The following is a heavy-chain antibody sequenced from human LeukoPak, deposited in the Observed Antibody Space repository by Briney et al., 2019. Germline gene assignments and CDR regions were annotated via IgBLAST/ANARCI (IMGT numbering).Heavy chain of an antibody. J-gene: IGHJ4*02. Sequence: SETLSLTCTVSGASISSDYWSWIRQPPGKGLEWIGYIHYSGTTNYNPSLKSRVTISVDRSKNQFSLKLRSVIAADTAVYYCARVGWELLGPFDHWGQGTLVTVSS. V-gene: IGHV4-59*01. CDR1: GASISSDY. D-gene: IGHD1-26*01. CDR2: IHYSGTT. CDR3: ARVGWELLGPFDH.